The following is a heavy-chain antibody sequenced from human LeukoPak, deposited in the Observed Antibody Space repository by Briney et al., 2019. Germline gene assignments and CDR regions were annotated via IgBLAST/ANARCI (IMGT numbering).Heavy chain of an antibody. CDR2: INEHGTEK. Sequence: GGSLRLSCTVSGFRLSEYWMSWARQAPGKGLEWVGNINEHGTEKFYVGSVTGRFSISRDNTRNTVFLQMNSLRLDDTAIYFCARNPDAGTADYWGEGTLVTVPS. J-gene: IGHJ4*02. D-gene: IGHD1-14*01. CDR3: ARNPDAGTADY. V-gene: IGHV3-7*01. CDR1: GFRLSEYW.